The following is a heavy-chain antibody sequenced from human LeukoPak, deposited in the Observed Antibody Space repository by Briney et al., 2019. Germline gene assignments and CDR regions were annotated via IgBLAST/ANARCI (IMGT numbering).Heavy chain of an antibody. J-gene: IGHJ4*02. CDR3: ATTPLWFGELPDDY. D-gene: IGHD3-10*01. V-gene: IGHV3-23*01. CDR1: GFTFSSYA. Sequence: PGASLRLSCAASGFTFSSYAMSWVRQAPGKGLEWVSAISGSGGSTYYADSVKGRFTISRDNSKNTLYLQMNSLRAEDTAVYYCATTPLWFGELPDDYWGQGTLVTVSS. CDR2: ISGSGGST.